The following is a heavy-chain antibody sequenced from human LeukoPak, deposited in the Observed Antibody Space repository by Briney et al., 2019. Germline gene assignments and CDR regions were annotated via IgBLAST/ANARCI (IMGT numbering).Heavy chain of an antibody. CDR3: ARLILRGSSWQHNWFDP. CDR2: IKQDGSEK. V-gene: IGHV3-7*01. Sequence: GGSLRLSCAASGFTFSIYWMNWVRQAPGKGLEWVANIKQDGSEKYYVDSVKGRLTISRDNAKNSLYLQMNSLRAEDTAVYYCARLILRGSSWQHNWFDPWGQGTLVTVFS. CDR1: GFTFSIYW. J-gene: IGHJ5*02. D-gene: IGHD6-13*01.